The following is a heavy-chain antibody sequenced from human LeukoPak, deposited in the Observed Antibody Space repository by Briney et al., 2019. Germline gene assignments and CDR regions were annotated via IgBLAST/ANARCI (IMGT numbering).Heavy chain of an antibody. J-gene: IGHJ4*02. D-gene: IGHD4-11*01. CDR1: VFTFSSYA. V-gene: IGHV3-23*01. CDR3: AKDSYSNYVDYFDY. CDR2: ICGSGGST. Sequence: GGSLTLSCVASVFTFSSYAMTWVRQAPGKGLEWVSSICGSGGSTYYADSVKGRFTIPRDNSKNTLYLQMNSLRAEDTAVYYCAKDSYSNYVDYFDYWGQGTLVTVSS.